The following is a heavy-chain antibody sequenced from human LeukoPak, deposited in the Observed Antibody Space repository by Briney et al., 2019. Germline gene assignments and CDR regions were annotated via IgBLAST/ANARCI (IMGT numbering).Heavy chain of an antibody. V-gene: IGHV4-39*01. CDR2: IYYSGST. CDR3: ARHSSGWGNLDY. J-gene: IGHJ4*02. D-gene: IGHD6-19*01. Sequence: SETLSPTCTVSGGSISSSSYYWGWIRQPPGKGLEWIGSIYYSGSTYYNPSLKSRVTISVDTSKNQFSLKLSSVTAADTAVYYCARHSSGWGNLDYWGQGTLVTVSS. CDR1: GGSISSSSYY.